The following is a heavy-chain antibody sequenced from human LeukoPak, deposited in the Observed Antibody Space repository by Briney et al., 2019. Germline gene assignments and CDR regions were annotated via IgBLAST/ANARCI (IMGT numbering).Heavy chain of an antibody. CDR2: INHSGST. D-gene: IGHD4-17*01. CDR1: GESFSGYY. CDR3: AREWGLRRLIDYMDV. V-gene: IGHV4-34*01. Sequence: SETLSLTCAVYGESFSGYYWSWIRQPPGKGLEWIGEINHSGSTNYNPSLKSRVTISVVTSKNQFSLKLSSVTAADTAVYYCAREWGLRRLIDYMDVWGKGTTVTVSS. J-gene: IGHJ6*03.